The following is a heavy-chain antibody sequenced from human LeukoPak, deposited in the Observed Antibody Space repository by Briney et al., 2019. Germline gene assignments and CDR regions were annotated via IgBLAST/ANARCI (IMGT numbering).Heavy chain of an antibody. CDR2: ISYDGSNK. D-gene: IGHD2-15*01. CDR1: GFTFSSYG. Sequence: PGGSLRLSCAASGFTFSSYGMHWVRQAPGKGLEWVAVISYDGSNKYYADSVKGRFTISRDNSKNTLYLQMNSLRAEDTAVYYCAKTAASMDVWGKGITVTVSS. V-gene: IGHV3-30*18. CDR3: AKTAASMDV. J-gene: IGHJ6*03.